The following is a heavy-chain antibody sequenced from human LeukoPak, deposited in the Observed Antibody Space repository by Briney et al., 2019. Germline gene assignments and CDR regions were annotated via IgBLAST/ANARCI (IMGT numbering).Heavy chain of an antibody. CDR3: ARDGFLGSPFDS. V-gene: IGHV3-48*01. J-gene: IGHJ4*02. Sequence: GGSLRLSCAASGFTFSSYAMSWVRQAPGKGLEWVSYISSSGDTIYSGDSVKGRFAISRDNAKNSLYLQMNSLRAEDTAMYYCARDGFLGSPFDSWGQGTLVTVSS. CDR1: GFTFSSYA. D-gene: IGHD7-27*01. CDR2: ISSSGDTI.